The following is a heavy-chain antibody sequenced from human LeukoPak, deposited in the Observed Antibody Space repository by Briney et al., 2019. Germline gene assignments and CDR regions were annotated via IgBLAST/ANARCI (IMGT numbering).Heavy chain of an antibody. CDR1: GFTFSSYW. Sequence: GGSLRLSCAASGFTFSSYWMSWVRQAPGKGLEWVANIKQDGSEKYYVDSVKGRFTISRDNAKNSLYLQMNSLRAEDTAVYYCARGVFDYYDSSGYYFWGQGTLVTVSS. CDR3: ARGVFDYYDSSGYYF. CDR2: IKQDGSEK. V-gene: IGHV3-7*01. J-gene: IGHJ4*02. D-gene: IGHD3-22*01.